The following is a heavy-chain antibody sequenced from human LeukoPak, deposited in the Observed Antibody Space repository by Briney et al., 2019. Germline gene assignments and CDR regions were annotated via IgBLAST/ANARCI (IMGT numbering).Heavy chain of an antibody. Sequence: SGPALVKPTQTLTLTCTLSGFSLSTSGMCVSWIRQPPGKALEWLARIDWDDDKYYSTSLKTRLTISKDTSKNQVVLTMTNMDPVDTATYYCARTTYYYDSSGRPYYFDYWGQGTLVTVSS. D-gene: IGHD3-22*01. J-gene: IGHJ4*02. CDR2: IDWDDDK. V-gene: IGHV2-70*11. CDR1: GFSLSTSGMC. CDR3: ARTTYYYDSSGRPYYFDY.